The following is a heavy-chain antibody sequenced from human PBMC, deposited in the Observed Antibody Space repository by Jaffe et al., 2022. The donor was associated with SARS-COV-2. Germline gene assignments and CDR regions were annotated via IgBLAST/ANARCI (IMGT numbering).Heavy chain of an antibody. J-gene: IGHJ6*02. CDR2: IRGSGDSA. D-gene: IGHD3-9*01. V-gene: IGHV3-23*01. Sequence: EVQLLESGGGLVQPGGSLRLSCAASGFTFSNYAMSWVRQAPGKGLEWVSAIRGSGDSAYYADSVKGRFTISRDNSQNTLYLQMSSLRAEDTAVYFCAKDLSHDDTDWLYLYYYYGLDVWGQGTTVTVSS. CDR3: AKDLSHDDTDWLYLYYYYGLDV. CDR1: GFTFSNYA.